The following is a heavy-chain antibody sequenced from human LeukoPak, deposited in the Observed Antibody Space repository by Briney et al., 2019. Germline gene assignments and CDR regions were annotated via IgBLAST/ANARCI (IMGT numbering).Heavy chain of an antibody. V-gene: IGHV3-9*01. J-gene: IGHJ4*02. Sequence: PGGSLRLSCAASGFTFDDYAMHWVRQAPGKGLEWVSGISWNSGSIGYADSVKGRFTISRDNAKNSLYLQMNSLRAEDTALYYCAKDIGAYIVATSYFDYWGQGTLVTVSS. CDR3: AKDIGAYIVATSYFDY. CDR2: ISWNSGSI. D-gene: IGHD5-12*01. CDR1: GFTFDDYA.